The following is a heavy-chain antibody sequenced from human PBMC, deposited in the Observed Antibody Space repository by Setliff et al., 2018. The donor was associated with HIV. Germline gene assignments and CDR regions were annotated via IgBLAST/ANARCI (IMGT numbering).Heavy chain of an antibody. CDR1: DFSISTNEW. CDR2: ISNSGKT. V-gene: IGHV4-28*01. Sequence: SETLSLTCAVSDFSISTNEWWGWIRQPPGKGLAWIGYISNSGKTYYNPSLNSRVTLSADTSKNQLSLRLSSVTAVDTGVYYCARPLLRFLEWPPSWFDPWGQGTLVTVSS. CDR3: ARPLLRFLEWPPSWFDP. J-gene: IGHJ5*02. D-gene: IGHD3-3*01.